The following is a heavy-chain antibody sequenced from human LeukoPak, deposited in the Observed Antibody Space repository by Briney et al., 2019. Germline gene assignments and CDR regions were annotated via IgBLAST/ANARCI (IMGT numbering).Heavy chain of an antibody. CDR2: ISAYNGNT. CDR3: ARLQGEVPFDY. J-gene: IGHJ4*02. CDR1: GYTFTSYA. D-gene: IGHD1-1*01. Sequence: ASVKVSCKASGYTFTSYAMHWVRQAPGQRLEWMGWISAYNGNTNYAQKLQGRVTMTTDTSTSTAYMELRSLRSDDTAVYYCARLQGEVPFDYWGQGTLVTVSS. V-gene: IGHV1-18*01.